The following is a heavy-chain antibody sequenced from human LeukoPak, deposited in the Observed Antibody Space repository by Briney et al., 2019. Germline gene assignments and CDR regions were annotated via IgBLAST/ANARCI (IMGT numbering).Heavy chain of an antibody. J-gene: IGHJ4*02. Sequence: ASVKVSCKASGYTFTSYYMHWVRQAPGQGLEWMGIINPSGDSTSYAQKFQGRVTTTRDTSTSTVYVELSSLRSEDTAVYYCARASSGYYYFDYWGQGTLVTVSS. D-gene: IGHD3-22*01. CDR2: INPSGDST. V-gene: IGHV1-46*01. CDR3: ARASSGYYYFDY. CDR1: GYTFTSYY.